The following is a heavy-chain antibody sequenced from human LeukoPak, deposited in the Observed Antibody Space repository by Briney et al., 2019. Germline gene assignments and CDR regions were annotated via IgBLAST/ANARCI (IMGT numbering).Heavy chain of an antibody. Sequence: SETLSLXCTVSGGSISGYYWTWSRQPPAKGLEWVGYIYYTGSTNYNPSLKSRVTISVDTSKNQFSLNLSSVTAADTALYYSARFDRDGYNLDYWGQGTLVTVSS. V-gene: IGHV4-59*01. CDR3: ARFDRDGYNLDY. CDR1: GGSISGYY. D-gene: IGHD5-24*01. J-gene: IGHJ4*02. CDR2: IYYTGST.